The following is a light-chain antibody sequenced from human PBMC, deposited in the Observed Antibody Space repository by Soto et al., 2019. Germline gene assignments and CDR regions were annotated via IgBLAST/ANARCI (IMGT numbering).Light chain of an antibody. Sequence: QSALTQPASMSGSPGQSITISCTGTGSDVGGYNFVSWYQQHPDKAPKLMLYEVTKRPSGVSDRFSGSKSGNTASLTISGLQTEDEADYYCSSYTSRDTRVFGTGTKLTVL. CDR3: SSYTSRDTRV. V-gene: IGLV2-14*01. CDR2: EVT. J-gene: IGLJ1*01. CDR1: GSDVGGYNF.